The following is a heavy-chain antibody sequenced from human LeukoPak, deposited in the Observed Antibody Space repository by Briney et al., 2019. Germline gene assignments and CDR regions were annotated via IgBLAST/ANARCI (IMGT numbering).Heavy chain of an antibody. CDR2: IWYDGSNK. Sequence: PGGSLRLSCAASGFTFSSYGMHWVRQAPGKGLEWVAVIWYDGSNKYYADSVKGRFTTSRDNSKNTLYLQMNSLRAEDTAVYYCASTSGWYEPIDYWGQGTLVTVSS. CDR1: GFTFSSYG. CDR3: ASTSGWYEPIDY. V-gene: IGHV3-33*01. J-gene: IGHJ4*02. D-gene: IGHD6-19*01.